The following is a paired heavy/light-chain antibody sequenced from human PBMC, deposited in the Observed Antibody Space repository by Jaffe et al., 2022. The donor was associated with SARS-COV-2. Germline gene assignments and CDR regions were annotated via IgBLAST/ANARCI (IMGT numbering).Heavy chain of an antibody. J-gene: IGHJ6*02. CDR2: VSYSGST. Sequence: QLQLQESGPGLVKPSETLSLTCTVSGGSISSSSYYWGWIRQPPGKGLEWIGSVSYSGSTYYSPSLKSRATISVDTSKNQFSLKLSSVTAADTAVYYCARQGTPEWPHEYGMDVWGQGTTVTVSS. CDR3: ARQGTPEWPHEYGMDV. V-gene: IGHV4-39*01. CDR1: GGSISSSSYY. D-gene: IGHD1-1*01.
Light chain of an antibody. CDR1: SSDVGGYNY. V-gene: IGLV2-11*01. J-gene: IGLJ1*01. CDR3: CSYAGSFYV. CDR2: DVS. Sequence: QSALTQPRSVSGSPGQSVTISCTGTSSDVGGYNYVSWYQQHPGKAPKFMIYDVSKRPSGVPDRFSGSKSGNTASLTISGLQAEDEADYYCCSYAGSFYVFGTGTKVTVL.